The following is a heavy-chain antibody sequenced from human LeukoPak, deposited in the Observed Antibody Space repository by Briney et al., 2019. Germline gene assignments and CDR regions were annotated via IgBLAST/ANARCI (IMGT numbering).Heavy chain of an antibody. D-gene: IGHD2-15*01. V-gene: IGHV4-4*07. CDR2: IYTSGST. Sequence: SETLSLTCTVSGGSISSYYWSWIRQPAGKGLEWIGRIYTSGSTNYNPSLKSRVTMSVDTSKNQFSLKLSSVTAADTAGYYCASVPRYCSGGSCYSGNYFDYWGQGSLVTVSS. CDR3: ASVPRYCSGGSCYSGNYFDY. J-gene: IGHJ4*02. CDR1: GGSISSYY.